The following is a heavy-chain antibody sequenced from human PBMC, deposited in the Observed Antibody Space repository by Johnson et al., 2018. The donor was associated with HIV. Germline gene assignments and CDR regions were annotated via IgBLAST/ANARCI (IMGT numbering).Heavy chain of an antibody. CDR2: IRYDGGKK. Sequence: QVQLVESGGGVVQPGRSLRLSCAASGFTFSSYGMHWVRQAPGKGLEWVAFIRYDGGKKYYADSVKGRFTISRDNTKNTLYVQMNSLRAEDTAVYFCAREPGRRELRRDAFDIWGQGTMVTVSS. J-gene: IGHJ3*02. CDR3: AREPGRRELRRDAFDI. CDR1: GFTFSSYG. D-gene: IGHD1-26*01. V-gene: IGHV3-30*02.